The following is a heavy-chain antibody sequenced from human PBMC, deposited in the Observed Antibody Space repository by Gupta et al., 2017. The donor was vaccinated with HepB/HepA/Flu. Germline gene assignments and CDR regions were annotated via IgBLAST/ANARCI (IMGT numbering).Heavy chain of an antibody. J-gene: IGHJ4*02. CDR3: ARGRGYCSGGSCYFDY. CDR2: INPNTGGT. CDR1: GYTFTGYS. D-gene: IGHD2-15*01. V-gene: IGHV1-2*02. Sequence: VQLVQSGAEVKKPGSSVKVSYQASGYTFTGYSIHWVRQAPGQGLEWMGWINPNTGGTNYVQNFQGRVTMTRDTSISTAYMELSRLRSDDTALYYCARGRGYCSGGSCYFDYWGQGTPVTVSS.